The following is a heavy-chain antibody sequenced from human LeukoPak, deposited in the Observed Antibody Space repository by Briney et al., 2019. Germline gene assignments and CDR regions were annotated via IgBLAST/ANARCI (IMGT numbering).Heavy chain of an antibody. CDR2: INHSGST. CDR1: GGSFSGYY. CDR3: ARDYEDIVVVPAATSGAFDY. V-gene: IGHV4-34*01. D-gene: IGHD2-2*01. Sequence: SETLSLTCAVYGGSFSGYYWSWIRQPPGKGLEWIGEINHSGSTNYNPSLKSRVTISVDTSKNQFSLKLSSVTAADTAVYYCARDYEDIVVVPAATSGAFDYWGQGTLVTVSS. J-gene: IGHJ4*02.